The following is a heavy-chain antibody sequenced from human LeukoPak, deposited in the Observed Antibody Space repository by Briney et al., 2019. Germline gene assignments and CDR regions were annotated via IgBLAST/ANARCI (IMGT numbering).Heavy chain of an antibody. J-gene: IGHJ4*02. D-gene: IGHD3-10*01. CDR2: IKQDGSEK. V-gene: IGHV3-7*01. CDR3: ASQYLYYYGYYRGYFDY. Sequence: PGGSLRLSCAASGFTFSSYWMSWVRQAPGKGLEWVANIKQDGSEKYYVDSVKGRFTISRDNVKNSLYLQMNSLRAEDTAVYYCASQYLYYYGYYRGYFDYWGQGTLVTVSS. CDR1: GFTFSSYW.